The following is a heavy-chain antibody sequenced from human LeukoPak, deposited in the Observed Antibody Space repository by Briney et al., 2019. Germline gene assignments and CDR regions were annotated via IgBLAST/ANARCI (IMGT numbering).Heavy chain of an antibody. V-gene: IGHV4-59*01. J-gene: IGHJ6*03. CDR1: GGSISSYY. CDR2: IYYSGST. CDR3: ARDRGSSSWDAGFRNYMDV. D-gene: IGHD6-13*01. Sequence: PSETLSLTCTVSGGSISSYYWSWIRQPPGKGLEWIGYIYYSGSTNYNPSLKSRVTISVDTSKNQFSLKLSSVTAADTAVYYCARDRGSSSWDAGFRNYMDVWGKGTTVTVSS.